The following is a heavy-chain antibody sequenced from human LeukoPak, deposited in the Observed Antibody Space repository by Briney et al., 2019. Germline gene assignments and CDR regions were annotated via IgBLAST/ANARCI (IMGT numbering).Heavy chain of an antibody. CDR3: AKAGYYYDSSGYWYFNY. Sequence: GGSLRLSCAASGFTFSSYAMSWVRQAPGKGLEWVSAISGSGGSTYYADSVKGRFTISRDNSKNTLYLQMNSLRAEDTAVYYCAKAGYYYDSSGYWYFNYWGQGTLVTVSS. J-gene: IGHJ4*02. D-gene: IGHD3-22*01. CDR2: ISGSGGST. CDR1: GFTFSSYA. V-gene: IGHV3-23*01.